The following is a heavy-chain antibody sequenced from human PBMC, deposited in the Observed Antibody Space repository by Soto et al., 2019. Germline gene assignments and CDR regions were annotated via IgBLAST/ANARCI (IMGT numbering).Heavy chain of an antibody. D-gene: IGHD6-13*01. V-gene: IGHV4-34*02. CDR3: ARRKDSSRYYYGMDV. Sequence: QVALQQWGAGLLKPSQTLSLTCAVYGESFNDSFWTWFRQSPGVGLEWLAEVHHTGTSYYNPSLKSRLAASVDTSRNQSSLNLTSLTAADTATYYCARRKDSSRYYYGMDVWGPGTTVVVYS. CDR1: GESFNDSF. CDR2: VHHTGTS. J-gene: IGHJ6*01.